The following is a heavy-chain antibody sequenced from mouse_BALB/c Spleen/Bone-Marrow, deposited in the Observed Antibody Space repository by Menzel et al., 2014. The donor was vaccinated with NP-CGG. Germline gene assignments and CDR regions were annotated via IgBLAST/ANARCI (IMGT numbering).Heavy chain of an antibody. J-gene: IGHJ4*01. CDR3: ARSNWDYSMDY. V-gene: IGHV5-15*02. CDR2: ISNLAYSI. Sequence: EVHLVESGGGLVQPGGSRKLSCAASGFTFSDYGMAWVRQAPGKGPEWIAFISNLAYSIYYADTVTGRFTISRENAKNTLYLEMSSLRSEDTATYYCARSNWDYSMDYWGQGTSVTVSS. CDR1: GFTFSDYG. D-gene: IGHD4-1*01.